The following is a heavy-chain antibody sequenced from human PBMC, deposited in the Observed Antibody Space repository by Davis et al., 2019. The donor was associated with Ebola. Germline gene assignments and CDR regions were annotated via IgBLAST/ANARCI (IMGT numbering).Heavy chain of an antibody. CDR2: ISYDGSNK. D-gene: IGHD2-2*01. Sequence: GGSLRPSCAASGFTFSSYAMHWVRQAPGKGLEWVAVISYDGSNKYYADSVKGRFTISRDNSKNTLYLQMNSLRAEDTAVYYCARPGSSTSESLQFYYYYYMDVWDKGTTVTVSS. V-gene: IGHV3-30-3*01. CDR3: ARPGSSTSESLQFYYYYYMDV. CDR1: GFTFSSYA. J-gene: IGHJ6*03.